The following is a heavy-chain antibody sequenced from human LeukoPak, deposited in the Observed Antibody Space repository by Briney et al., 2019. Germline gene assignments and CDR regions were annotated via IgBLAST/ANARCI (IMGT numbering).Heavy chain of an antibody. V-gene: IGHV1-46*01. CDR3: ARDISPYAEVVWFDP. D-gene: IGHD4-17*01. Sequence: ASVKVSCKASGYTFTSYYMHWVRQAPGQGLAWMGIINPSGGSTSYAQKFQGRVTMTRDMSTSTVYMELSSLRSEDTAVYYCARDISPYAEVVWFDPWGQGTLVTVSS. CDR1: GYTFTSYY. CDR2: INPSGGST. J-gene: IGHJ5*02.